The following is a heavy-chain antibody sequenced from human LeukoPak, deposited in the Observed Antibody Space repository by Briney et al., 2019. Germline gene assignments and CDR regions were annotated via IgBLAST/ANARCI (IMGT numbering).Heavy chain of an antibody. Sequence: GGSLRLSCAASGFTFSSYWMHWVRQAPGKGLVWVSRINSDGSSTSYADSVKGRFTISRDISKNTLHLQMNSLRAEDTAVYYCARLGYYDALTDILDDFWGQGTLVTVSS. V-gene: IGHV3-74*01. CDR2: INSDGSST. D-gene: IGHD3-9*01. J-gene: IGHJ4*02. CDR3: ARLGYYDALTDILDDF. CDR1: GFTFSSYW.